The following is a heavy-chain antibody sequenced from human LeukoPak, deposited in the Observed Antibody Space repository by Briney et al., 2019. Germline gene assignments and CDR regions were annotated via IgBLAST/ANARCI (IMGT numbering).Heavy chain of an antibody. CDR2: ISSGSSAI. CDR3: ARDMDIVVVVGFGAFDI. V-gene: IGHV3-21*01. J-gene: IGHJ3*02. CDR1: GFTFTTYS. D-gene: IGHD2-15*01. Sequence: NPGGSLRLSCEASGFTFTTYSMTWVRQAPGKGLEWVSIISSGSSAIFSADALKGRFTISRDNAKNSLYLQMNSLRAEDTAVYYCARDMDIVVVVGFGAFDIWGQGTMVTVSS.